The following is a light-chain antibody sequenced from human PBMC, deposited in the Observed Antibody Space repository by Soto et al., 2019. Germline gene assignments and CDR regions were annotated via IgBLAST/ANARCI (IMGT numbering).Light chain of an antibody. V-gene: IGKV3-20*01. Sequence: EVVPTQSPGTLSLSPGERATLSCRGSQSIDNNYLAWYQQRPGQAPRLLIYGSSDRATGIPDRFSGSGSGTDFTLTITRLEPEDFAVYYCHQYGSSPPYTFGQGTKLEI. CDR2: GSS. CDR3: HQYGSSPPYT. CDR1: QSIDNNY. J-gene: IGKJ2*01.